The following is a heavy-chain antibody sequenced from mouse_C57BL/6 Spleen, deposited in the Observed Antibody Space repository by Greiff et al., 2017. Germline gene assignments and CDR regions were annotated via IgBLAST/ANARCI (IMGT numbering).Heavy chain of an antibody. D-gene: IGHD2-4*01. V-gene: IGHV1-5*01. CDR1: GYTFTSYW. Sequence: EVQLQQSGTVLARPGASVKMSCKTSGYTFTSYWMHWVKQRPGQGLEWIGAIYPGNSDTSYNQKFKGKAKLTAVTSASTAYMELSSLTNEDSAVYYCTSRYDYDEGFAYWGQGTLVTVSA. J-gene: IGHJ3*01. CDR2: IYPGNSDT. CDR3: TSRYDYDEGFAY.